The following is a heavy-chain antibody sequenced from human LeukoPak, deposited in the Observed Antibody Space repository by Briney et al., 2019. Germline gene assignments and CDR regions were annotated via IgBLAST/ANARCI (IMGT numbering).Heavy chain of an antibody. V-gene: IGHV1-2*02. J-gene: IGHJ4*02. D-gene: IGHD6-19*01. CDR2: INPNSGGT. Sequence: ASVKVSCKASGYTFTGYYMHWVRQAPGQGLEWMGWINPNSGGTNYAQKFQGRVTMTRDTSISTAYMELSRLRSDDTAVYYCARSGPKQAAVADYWGQGTLVTVSS. CDR1: GYTFTGYY. CDR3: ARSGPKQAAVADY.